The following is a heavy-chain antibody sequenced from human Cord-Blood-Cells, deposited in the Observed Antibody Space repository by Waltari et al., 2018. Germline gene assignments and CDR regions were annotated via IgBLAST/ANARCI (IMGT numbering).Heavy chain of an antibody. CDR1: GFTFSGSA. CDR2: IRSKANSYAT. Sequence: EVQLVESGGGLVQPGGSLKLSCAASGFTFSGSAMHWVRQASGKGREGVGRIRSKANSYATAYAASVKGRFTISRDDSKNTAYLQMNSLKTEDTAVYYCTSAAIAARDYWGQGTLVTVSS. D-gene: IGHD6-6*01. CDR3: TSAAIAARDY. J-gene: IGHJ4*02. V-gene: IGHV3-73*02.